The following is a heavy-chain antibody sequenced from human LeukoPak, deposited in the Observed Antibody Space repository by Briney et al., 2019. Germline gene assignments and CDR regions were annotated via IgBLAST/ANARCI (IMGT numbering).Heavy chain of an antibody. D-gene: IGHD3-3*01. J-gene: IGHJ4*02. Sequence: SVKVSCKASGGTFSSYAISWVRQAPGQGLEWMGGIIPIFGTANYAQKFQGRATITADESTSTAYMELSSLRSEDTAVYYCARSRGYDFWSGYSFDYWGQGTLVTVSS. CDR2: IIPIFGTA. CDR1: GGTFSSYA. V-gene: IGHV1-69*13. CDR3: ARSRGYDFWSGYSFDY.